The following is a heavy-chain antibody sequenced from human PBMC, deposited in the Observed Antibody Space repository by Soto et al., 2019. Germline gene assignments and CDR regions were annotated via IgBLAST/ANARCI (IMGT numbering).Heavy chain of an antibody. CDR3: ARSQGSSTSLEIYYYYYSGMDV. CDR1: GGTFSSYA. J-gene: IGHJ6*02. D-gene: IGHD2-2*01. Sequence: QVQLVQSGAEVKKPGSSVKVSCKASGGTFSSYAISWVRQAPGQGLEWMGGIIPISGTANYAQKIQRRVTITADESTSTAYMDLSSLRSEDTAVYYFARSQGSSTSLEIYYYYYSGMDVWGQGTTVTVSS. CDR2: IIPISGTA. V-gene: IGHV1-69*01.